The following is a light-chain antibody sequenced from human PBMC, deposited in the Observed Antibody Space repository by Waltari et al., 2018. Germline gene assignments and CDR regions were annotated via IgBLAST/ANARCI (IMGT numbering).Light chain of an antibody. V-gene: IGLV2-23*02. CDR2: EVS. CDR1: SSDVEGYNV. J-gene: IGLJ3*02. Sequence: QPALTQPASESGSPGQSITISCTGTSSDVEGYNVVSWYQQHSGKAPKVMIYEVSKRPSGVSNRCSGSKSGNTASLTISGLQAEDEADYYCCSYAGSGTLVFGGGTKLTVL. CDR3: CSYAGSGTLV.